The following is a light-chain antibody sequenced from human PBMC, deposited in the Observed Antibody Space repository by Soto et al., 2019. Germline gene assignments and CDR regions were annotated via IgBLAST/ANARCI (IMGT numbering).Light chain of an antibody. V-gene: IGKV3-15*01. CDR1: QSISSN. CDR3: QKYNSAPLT. J-gene: IGKJ4*02. CDR2: GAS. Sequence: EIVMTQSPATLSVSPGERATLSCRASQSISSNLAWYQHKPGQTPRLLMYGASTRATGIPARFSGSGSGTDFTLTISSLQPEDVATYYCQKYNSAPLTFGGGTKVDIK.